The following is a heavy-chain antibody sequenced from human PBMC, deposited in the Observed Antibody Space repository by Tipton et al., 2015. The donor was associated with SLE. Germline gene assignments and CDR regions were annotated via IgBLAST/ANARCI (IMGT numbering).Heavy chain of an antibody. Sequence: QSGPEVKKPGTSVKVSCKASGYRFKDYGITWVRQAPGQELEWMGWISGDLGNTNYPQKFQGRVTMTIDPSTSTTYMELRSLRSDDTAVYYCAGALTMVPRDAFDIWGQGTMVTVSS. CDR1: GYRFKDYG. CDR2: ISGDLGNT. V-gene: IGHV1-18*04. CDR3: AGALTMVPRDAFDI. J-gene: IGHJ3*02. D-gene: IGHD4/OR15-4a*01.